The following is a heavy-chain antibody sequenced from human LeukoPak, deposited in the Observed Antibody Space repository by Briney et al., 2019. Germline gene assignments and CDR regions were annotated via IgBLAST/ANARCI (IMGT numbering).Heavy chain of an antibody. V-gene: IGHV3-23*01. CDR1: GFTFSSYA. J-gene: IGHJ4*02. CDR3: AKAKCGWGSYPPFS. CDR2: ISGSGGST. D-gene: IGHD3-10*01. Sequence: GGSLRLSCAASGFTFSSYAMSWVRQAPGKGLEWVSAISGSGGSTYYADSVKGRFTISRDNSKNTLYLQMNSLRAEDTAVYYCAKAKCGWGSYPPFSGGQEPLVTVSS.